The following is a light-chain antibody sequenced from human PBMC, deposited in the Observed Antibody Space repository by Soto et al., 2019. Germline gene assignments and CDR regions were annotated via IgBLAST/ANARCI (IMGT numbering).Light chain of an antibody. CDR1: QSIRGTN. V-gene: IGKV3-20*01. CDR2: DAS. Sequence: EIVLTQSPGTLSLSPGERATLSCRASQSIRGTNLAWYQQKPGQAPRLLIYDASSRATGIPDRFSGSESGTDFTLTISRLEPEDFAVYYCQHYNSSLWTLGQGTQVEIK. CDR3: QHYNSSLWT. J-gene: IGKJ1*01.